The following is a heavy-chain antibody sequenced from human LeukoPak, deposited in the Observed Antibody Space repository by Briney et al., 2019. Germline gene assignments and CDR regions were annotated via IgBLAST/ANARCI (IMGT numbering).Heavy chain of an antibody. CDR2: IYYSGST. D-gene: IGHD1-26*01. CDR1: GGSISGSSYY. J-gene: IGHJ4*02. Sequence: PSETLSLTCTVSGGSISGSSYYWSWIRQPPGKGLEWIAYIYYSGSTSYNPSLKSRVTISVDTSKNQFSLKLNSVTAADTAMYYCARLFHPALSGNYPFDYWGQGTLVTVSS. CDR3: ARLFHPALSGNYPFDY. V-gene: IGHV4-61*01.